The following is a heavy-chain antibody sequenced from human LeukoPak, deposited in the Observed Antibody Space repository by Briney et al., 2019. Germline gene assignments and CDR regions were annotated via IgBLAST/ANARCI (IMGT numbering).Heavy chain of an antibody. J-gene: IGHJ4*02. CDR1: GGTFSSYA. Sequence: GASVKVSCKASGGTFSSYAISWVRQAPGQGLEWMGGIIPIFGTANYAQKFQGRVTITADESTSTAYMELSSLRSEDTAVYYCAGRDHAAAGKCAYGGQEPWSPSPQ. D-gene: IGHD6-13*01. V-gene: IGHV1-69*13. CDR3: AGRDHAAAGKCAY. CDR2: IIPIFGTA.